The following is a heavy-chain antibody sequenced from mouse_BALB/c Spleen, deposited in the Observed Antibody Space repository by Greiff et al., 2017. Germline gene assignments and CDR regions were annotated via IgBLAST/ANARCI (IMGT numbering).Heavy chain of an antibody. J-gene: IGHJ1*01. CDR2: IWAGGST. V-gene: IGHV2-9*02. D-gene: IGHD1-1*01. Sequence: QVQLKESGPGLVAPSQSLSITCTVSGFSLTSYGVHWVRQPPGKGLEWLGVIWAGGSTNYNSALMSRLSISKDNSKSQVFLKMNSLQTDDTAMYYCALYGSSYGYFDVWGAGTTVTVSA. CDR3: ALYGSSYGYFDV. CDR1: GFSLTSYG.